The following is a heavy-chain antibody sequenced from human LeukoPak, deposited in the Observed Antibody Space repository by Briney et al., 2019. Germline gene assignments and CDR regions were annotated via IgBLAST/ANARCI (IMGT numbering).Heavy chain of an antibody. J-gene: IGHJ4*02. D-gene: IGHD5-12*01. CDR3: ARGPSGYHNT. CDR2: ISYDGSNK. V-gene: IGHV3-30*04. CDR1: GFTFSSYA. Sequence: PGTSLRLSCAASGFTFSSYAMHWVRQAPGKGLEWVAVISYDGSNKYYADSVKGRFTISRDNSKNTLYLQMNSLRAEDPAVYYCARGPSGYHNTGGQGTLVTVSS.